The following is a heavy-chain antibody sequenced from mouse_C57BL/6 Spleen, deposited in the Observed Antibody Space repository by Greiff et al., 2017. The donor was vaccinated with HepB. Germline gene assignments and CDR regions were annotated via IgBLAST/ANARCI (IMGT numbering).Heavy chain of an antibody. CDR1: GFTFSSYT. CDR2: ISGGGGNT. Sequence: EVQLVESGGGLVKPGGSLKLSCAASGFTFSSYTMSWVRQTPEKRLEWVATISGGGGNTYYPDSVKGRFTISRDNAKNTLYLQMSSLRSEDTALYYCARRGVYDYNFDYWGQGTTLTGSS. CDR3: ARRGVYDYNFDY. V-gene: IGHV5-9*01. J-gene: IGHJ2*01. D-gene: IGHD2-4*01.